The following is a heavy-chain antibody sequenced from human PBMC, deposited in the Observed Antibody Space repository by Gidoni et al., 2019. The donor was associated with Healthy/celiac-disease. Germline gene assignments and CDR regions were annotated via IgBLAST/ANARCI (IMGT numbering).Heavy chain of an antibody. CDR3: ARGPLSSSWYGGWFDP. Sequence: QVQLQQWGAGLLKPSETLSLTCADYGGSFSGYYWSWIRQPPGKELEWIGEIKHSGSTNYNPSLKGRVTISVDPSKNQFSLKLSSVTAADTAVYYCARGPLSSSWYGGWFDPWGQGTLVTVSS. D-gene: IGHD6-13*01. J-gene: IGHJ5*02. CDR2: IKHSGST. V-gene: IGHV4-34*01. CDR1: GGSFSGYY.